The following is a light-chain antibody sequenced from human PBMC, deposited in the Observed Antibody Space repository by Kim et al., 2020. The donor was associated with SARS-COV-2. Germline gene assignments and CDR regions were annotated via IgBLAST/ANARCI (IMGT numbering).Light chain of an antibody. Sequence: SSELTQDPAVSVALGQTVRITCQGVSLRSYYATWYQQKPGQAPILVIYGKNNRPSGIPDRFSGSSSGNTASLTITGTQAGDEADYYCSSRDSNDNVIFGGGTQLTVL. V-gene: IGLV3-19*01. J-gene: IGLJ2*01. CDR2: GKN. CDR3: SSRDSNDNVI. CDR1: SLRSYY.